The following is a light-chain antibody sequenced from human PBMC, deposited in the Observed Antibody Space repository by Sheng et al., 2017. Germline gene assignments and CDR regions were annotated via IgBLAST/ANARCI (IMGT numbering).Light chain of an antibody. V-gene: IGLV8-61*01. Sequence: QTVVTQEPSFSVSPGGTVTLTCGLTSGSVSTSYFPSWYQLTPGQAPRTLIYSTNTRSSGVPGRFSGSILGNRAALTITGAQADDESDYYCVLYMGSGISVFGGGTKLTVL. J-gene: IGLJ3*02. CDR2: STN. CDR3: VLYMGSGISV. CDR1: SGSVSTSYF.